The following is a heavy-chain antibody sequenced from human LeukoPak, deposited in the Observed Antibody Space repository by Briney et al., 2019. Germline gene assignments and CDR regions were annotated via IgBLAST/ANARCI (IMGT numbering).Heavy chain of an antibody. D-gene: IGHD5-24*01. CDR1: GYLISSGYY. V-gene: IGHV4-38-2*01. CDR3: ARVWRGFNYYFDY. CDR2: VYYSGST. Sequence: PSETLSLTXGVSGYLISSGYYWGWIRQSPGKGLEWIASVYYSGSTYYNPSLKSRLTVSVDTSKNQFSLKMTSVTAVDTAVYYCARVWRGFNYYFDYWGQGTLVTVSS. J-gene: IGHJ4*02.